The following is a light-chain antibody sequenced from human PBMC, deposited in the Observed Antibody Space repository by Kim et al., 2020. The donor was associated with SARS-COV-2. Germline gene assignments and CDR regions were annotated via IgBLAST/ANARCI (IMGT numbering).Light chain of an antibody. V-gene: IGKV1-39*01. CDR3: QQSYSTPRVT. CDR2: AAS. CDR1: QSISSY. J-gene: IGKJ3*01. Sequence: SVGDRVTITCRASQSISSYLNWYQQKPGKAPKLLIYAASSLQSGVPSRFSGSGSGTDFTLTISSLQPEDFATYYCQQSYSTPRVTFGPGTKVDIK.